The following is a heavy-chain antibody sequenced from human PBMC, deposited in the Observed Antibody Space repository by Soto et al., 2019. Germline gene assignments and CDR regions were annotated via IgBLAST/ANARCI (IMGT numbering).Heavy chain of an antibody. Sequence: QVQLQESGPGLVKPSRTLSLTCTVSGGSISSGGDYWSWIRQHPGKGLEWIGYIYYSGSTYYNPSLKSRVTLSVDTSKNHFSLKLSSVTAADTAVYYCARATPYYYYGMDVWGQGTTVTVSS. CDR1: GGSISSGGDY. D-gene: IGHD2-15*01. V-gene: IGHV4-31*03. J-gene: IGHJ6*02. CDR2: IYYSGST. CDR3: ARATPYYYYGMDV.